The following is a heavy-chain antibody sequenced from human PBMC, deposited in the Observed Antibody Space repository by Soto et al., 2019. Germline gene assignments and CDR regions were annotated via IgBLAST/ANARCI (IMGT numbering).Heavy chain of an antibody. J-gene: IGHJ4*02. Sequence: SETLSLTCTVSGGSISSGYYYWSWIRQPPGKGLEWIGYIYYSGSTYYNPSLKSRVTISVDTSKNQFSLKLSSVTAADTAVYYCAREGAGYCISTSCLWYDYWGQGTLVTVSS. CDR2: IYYSGST. V-gene: IGHV4-30-4*01. CDR3: AREGAGYCISTSCLWYDY. D-gene: IGHD2-2*01. CDR1: GGSISSGYYY.